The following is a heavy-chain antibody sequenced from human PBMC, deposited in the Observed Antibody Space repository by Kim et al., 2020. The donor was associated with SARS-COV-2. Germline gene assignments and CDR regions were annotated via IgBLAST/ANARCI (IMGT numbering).Heavy chain of an antibody. D-gene: IGHD6-6*01. Sequence: GGSLRLSCAASGFTFSGSAMHWVRQASGKGLEWVGRIRSKANSYATAYAASVKGRFTISRDDSKNTAYLQMNSLKTEDTAVYYCTRQPGYSSSSVYYYGMDVWGQGTTVTVSS. CDR1: GFTFSGSA. CDR2: IRSKANSYAT. CDR3: TRQPGYSSSSVYYYGMDV. V-gene: IGHV3-73*01. J-gene: IGHJ6*02.